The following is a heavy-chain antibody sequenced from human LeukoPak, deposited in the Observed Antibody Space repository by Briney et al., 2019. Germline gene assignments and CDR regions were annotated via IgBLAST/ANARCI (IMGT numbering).Heavy chain of an antibody. CDR1: GGSIRSSPYY. J-gene: IGHJ3*01. Sequence: PSETLSLTCTVSGGSIRSSPYYWGWIRQPPGKGLEWIGSIYNIGITYYNPSLKSRVTMSVDTSKNQFSLKLNSVTAADTAVYYCARQGDGDAFDFWGQGTMVTVSS. CDR3: ARQGDGDAFDF. CDR2: IYNIGIT. D-gene: IGHD2-21*02. V-gene: IGHV4-39*01.